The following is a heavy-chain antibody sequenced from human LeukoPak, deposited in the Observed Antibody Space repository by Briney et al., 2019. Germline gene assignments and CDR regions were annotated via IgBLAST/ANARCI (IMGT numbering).Heavy chain of an antibody. J-gene: IGHJ5*02. V-gene: IGHV1-2*02. CDR3: PREQSCDAIWFDP. CDR2: INPNSGYA. Sequence: ASVKVSCKASGYTFTAYYMHWVRQAPGLGLEWVGWINPNSGYANYAQTFQHRATMTLDTSIHTPDMELSRLRSDDATVHYCPREQSCDAIWFDPGSQGTLVTVSS. D-gene: IGHD2-15*01. CDR1: GYTFTAYY.